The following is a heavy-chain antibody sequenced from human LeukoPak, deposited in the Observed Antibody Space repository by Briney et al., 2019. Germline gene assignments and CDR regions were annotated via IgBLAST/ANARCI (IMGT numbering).Heavy chain of an antibody. V-gene: IGHV5-10-1*01. Sequence: GESLKISCKGAGYSFTSYWISWVRRMPGKDLVWMGRIVPSDSYSNYSPSFQGHVIISADKSISTAYLQWSSLKASDTAMYYCARQFHWNYVRYFDYWGQGTLVTVSS. D-gene: IGHD1-7*01. J-gene: IGHJ4*02. CDR1: GYSFTSYW. CDR3: ARQFHWNYVRYFDY. CDR2: IVPSDSYS.